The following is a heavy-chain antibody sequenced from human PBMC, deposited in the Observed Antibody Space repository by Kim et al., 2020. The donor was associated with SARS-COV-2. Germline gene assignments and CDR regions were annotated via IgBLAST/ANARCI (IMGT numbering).Heavy chain of an antibody. D-gene: IGHD3-10*01. V-gene: IGHV3-48*03. Sequence: KGRFSISRDNSKNSLYLQMNSLRAEDTAIYYCARDQNYESGSPQLVTHFDLWGQGTLVTVSS. J-gene: IGHJ4*02. CDR3: ARDQNYESGSPQLVTHFDL.